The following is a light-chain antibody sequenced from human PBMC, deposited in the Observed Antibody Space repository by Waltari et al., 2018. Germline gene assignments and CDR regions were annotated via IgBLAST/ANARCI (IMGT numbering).Light chain of an antibody. Sequence: SYELTQPPSVSVSPGQTARITCSGDALSKKDAYWYQKKSGQAPVLVIYEDSKRPSGIPGRFSGSSSGTMATLTISGAQVEDEADYYGYSTDSSGDHRLFGGGTKLTVL. V-gene: IGLV3-10*01. CDR3: YSTDSSGDHRL. CDR1: ALSKKD. J-gene: IGLJ2*01. CDR2: EDS.